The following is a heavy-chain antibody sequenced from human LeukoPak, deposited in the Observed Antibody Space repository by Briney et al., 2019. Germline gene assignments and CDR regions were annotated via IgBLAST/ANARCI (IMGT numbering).Heavy chain of an antibody. Sequence: PSETLSLTCTVSGGSISSSSHYWGWIRQPPGKGLEWIGSIYYSGSTYYNPSLKSRVTISVDTSKNQFSLKLSSVTAADTAVYYCWRPQWLAEDFDYWGQGTLVTVSS. D-gene: IGHD6-19*01. J-gene: IGHJ4*02. CDR2: IYYSGST. CDR3: WRPQWLAEDFDY. CDR1: GGSISSSSHY. V-gene: IGHV4-39*01.